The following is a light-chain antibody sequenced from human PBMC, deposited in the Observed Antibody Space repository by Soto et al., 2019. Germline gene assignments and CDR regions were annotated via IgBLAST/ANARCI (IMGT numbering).Light chain of an antibody. CDR2: DAS. CDR1: QSVSRN. V-gene: IGKV3-15*01. CDR3: QQYYTNPRT. J-gene: IGKJ1*01. Sequence: ERVMTQSRGTLSVSPGERATLSCMAIQSVSRNLAWYQQKPGKAPRLLIYDASTRATGIPDRFSGSGSGTDFTLTISSLPAEDVEVYYCQQYYTNPRTFGHGTKVDIK.